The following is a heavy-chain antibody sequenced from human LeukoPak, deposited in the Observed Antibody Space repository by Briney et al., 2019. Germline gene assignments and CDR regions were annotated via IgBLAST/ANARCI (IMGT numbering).Heavy chain of an antibody. D-gene: IGHD6-25*01. CDR3: ARDLDGSEAFDY. J-gene: IGHJ4*02. V-gene: IGHV3-21*01. CDR2: ISSSRSYI. Sequence: GGSLRLSCAASGFTFSSHSMSWVRQAPGKGLEWVSFISSSRSYIYYPDSVKGRFTISRDNAKSSLYLQMNSLRAEDTAVYYCARDLDGSEAFDYWGQGTLVTVSS. CDR1: GFTFSSHS.